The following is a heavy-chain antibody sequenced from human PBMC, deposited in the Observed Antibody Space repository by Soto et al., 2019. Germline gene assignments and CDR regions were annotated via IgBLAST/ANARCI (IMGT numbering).Heavy chain of an antibody. Sequence: ASVTVSCKASGYTFTSYGIIWVRQAPGQGLEWMGWISAYNGNTNYAQKLQGRVTMTTDTSTSTAYMELRSLRSDDTAVYYCASMRYFDWYFDYWGQGTLVTVSS. CDR1: GYTFTSYG. V-gene: IGHV1-18*01. D-gene: IGHD3-9*01. CDR3: ASMRYFDWYFDY. CDR2: ISAYNGNT. J-gene: IGHJ4*02.